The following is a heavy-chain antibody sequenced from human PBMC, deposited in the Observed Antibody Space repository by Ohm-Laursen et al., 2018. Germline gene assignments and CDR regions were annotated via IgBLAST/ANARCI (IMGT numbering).Heavy chain of an antibody. Sequence: GTLSLTCTVSGGSISNHYWNWVRQSPGKGLEWIGYIYHSGSTKYNPFFNSRVTISVDTSKNQLSLNLSSVTAADTAVYYCARTMFGNYGMDVWGQGTTVTVSS. CDR3: ARTMFGNYGMDV. CDR1: GGSISNHY. V-gene: IGHV4-59*11. J-gene: IGHJ6*02. CDR2: IYHSGST. D-gene: IGHD3-3*02.